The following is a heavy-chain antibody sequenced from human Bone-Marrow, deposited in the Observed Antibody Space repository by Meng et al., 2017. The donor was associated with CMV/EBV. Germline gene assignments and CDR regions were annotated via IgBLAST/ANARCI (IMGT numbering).Heavy chain of an antibody. CDR2: IGTAGDT. Sequence: GESLKISCAASGFTFSSYDMHWVRQATGKGLERGSAIGTAGDTYYPGSVKGRFTISRENAKNSLYLQMNSLRAEDTAVYYCARGLSIGIFGVVSPYDYWGQGTLVTVSS. CDR3: ARGLSIGIFGVVSPYDY. D-gene: IGHD3-3*01. CDR1: GFTFSSYD. V-gene: IGHV3-13*01. J-gene: IGHJ4*02.